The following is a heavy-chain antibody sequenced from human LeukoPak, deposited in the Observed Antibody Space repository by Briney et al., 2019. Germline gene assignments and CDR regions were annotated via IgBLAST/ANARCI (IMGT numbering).Heavy chain of an antibody. Sequence: GGSLRLSCAASGFTFSSYAMMWLRQAPGKGLEWVSAISGAGGTTLYADSVKGRFTISRDNSKNTLYLQMTSLRAEDTAVYYCARDPDCDSTSCYIGPYNWFDPWGQGTLVTVSS. D-gene: IGHD2-2*02. CDR2: ISGAGGTT. V-gene: IGHV3-23*01. J-gene: IGHJ5*02. CDR3: ARDPDCDSTSCYIGPYNWFDP. CDR1: GFTFSSYA.